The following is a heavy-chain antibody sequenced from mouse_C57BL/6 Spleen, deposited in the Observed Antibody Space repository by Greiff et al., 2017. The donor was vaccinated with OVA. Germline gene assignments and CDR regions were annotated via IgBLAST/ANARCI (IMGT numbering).Heavy chain of an antibody. J-gene: IGHJ2*01. CDR2: ISYSGST. CDR1: GYSITSGYD. Sequence: DVKLQESGPGMVKPSQSLSLTCTVTGYSITSGYDWHWIRHFPGNKLEWMGYISYSGSTNYNPSLKSRISITHDTSKNHFFLKLNSVTTEDTATYYCAREGLLGDYFDYWGQGTTLTVSS. D-gene: IGHD2-3*01. CDR3: AREGLLGDYFDY. V-gene: IGHV3-1*01.